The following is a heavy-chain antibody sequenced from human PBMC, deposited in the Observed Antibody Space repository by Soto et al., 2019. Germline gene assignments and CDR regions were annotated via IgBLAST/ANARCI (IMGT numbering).Heavy chain of an antibody. CDR1: GYAFTSYD. J-gene: IGHJ4*02. Sequence: ASVKVSCKASGYAFTSYDINWVRQATGQGLEWMGWMNPNSGDTGYAQKFQGRVTMTRNTSISTAYMELSSLRSEDTAVYYCARGGVFIFAAPTNPFDYWGQGTLVTVSS. V-gene: IGHV1-8*01. D-gene: IGHD3-3*01. CDR2: MNPNSGDT. CDR3: ARGGVFIFAAPTNPFDY.